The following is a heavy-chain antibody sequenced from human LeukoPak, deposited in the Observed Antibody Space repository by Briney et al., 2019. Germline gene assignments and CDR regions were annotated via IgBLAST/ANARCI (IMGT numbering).Heavy chain of an antibody. V-gene: IGHV3-49*04. J-gene: IGHJ5*02. D-gene: IGHD2-2*01. CDR1: GFTFGEYA. CDR3: ASRQYCGTTTCLDP. Sequence: SGGSLRLSCTTSGFTFGEYALSWVRQAPGKGLEWVGFIRSKAYGGTSQYAASVKGRFTFSRDDSESIAYLHMNSLKTEDTAVYYCASRQYCGTTTCLDPWGQGTLVIVSS. CDR2: IRSKAYGGTS.